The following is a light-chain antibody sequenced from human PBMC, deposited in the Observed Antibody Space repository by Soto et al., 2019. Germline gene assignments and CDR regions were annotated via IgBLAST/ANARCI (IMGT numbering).Light chain of an antibody. Sequence: EVVLTQSPGTLSLSPGERATLSCRASQSVNSIYLAWYQQKPGQAPRLLIFGASTRATGIPDRFTGSGSGTDFTLTISRLEPEDFAVYYCQQYDNSFSFGGGTKVDI. CDR2: GAS. V-gene: IGKV3-20*01. CDR3: QQYDNSFS. CDR1: QSVNSIY. J-gene: IGKJ4*01.